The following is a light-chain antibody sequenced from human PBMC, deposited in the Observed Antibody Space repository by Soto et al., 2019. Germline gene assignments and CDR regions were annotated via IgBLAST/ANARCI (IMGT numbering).Light chain of an antibody. V-gene: IGLV1-44*01. CDR2: GNH. J-gene: IGLJ2*01. Sequence: QSVLTQPPSASGTPGQRVTISCSGSSSNIGSNPVNWYQQLPGTAPKLLIYGNHQRPSGVSDRFSGSKSVTSASLAISGLQSEDEADYYCAAWDDSRGILVFGGGTKVTVL. CDR1: SSNIGSNP. CDR3: AAWDDSRGILV.